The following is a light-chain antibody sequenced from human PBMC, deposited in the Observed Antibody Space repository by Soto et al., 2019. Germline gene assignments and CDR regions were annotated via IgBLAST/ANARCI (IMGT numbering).Light chain of an antibody. CDR3: QQYATAPLT. Sequence: EIVLTQSPGTLSLSPGERATLSCRASQSVAKNYLAWYQQKPGQAPRLLIHGASSRATGIPARFSGSGSGTDFTLTISRLEPEDFALFYCQQYATAPLTFGGGTKVEIK. J-gene: IGKJ4*01. CDR2: GAS. CDR1: QSVAKNY. V-gene: IGKV3-20*01.